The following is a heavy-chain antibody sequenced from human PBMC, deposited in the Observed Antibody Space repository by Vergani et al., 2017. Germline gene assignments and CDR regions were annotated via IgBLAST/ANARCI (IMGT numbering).Heavy chain of an antibody. D-gene: IGHD3-9*01. V-gene: IGHV1-46*03. Sequence: QVQVVQSGAEVKKSGASVKVSCKTSGYTCSNDYMHWVRHAPGQGLEWMGIINPSGGHTNYAQKVQGIVTMTRDTSTSTVYMELSSMRSEDTVIYYCARGDYGILTGYRYWGQGTLVTVSA. J-gene: IGHJ4*02. CDR3: ARGDYGILTGYRY. CDR1: GYTCSNDY. CDR2: INPSGGHT.